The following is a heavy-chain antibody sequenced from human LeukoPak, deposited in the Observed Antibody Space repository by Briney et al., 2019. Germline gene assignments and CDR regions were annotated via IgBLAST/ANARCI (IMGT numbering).Heavy chain of an antibody. CDR1: GFPFDSYT. D-gene: IGHD3-9*01. CDR3: ANFEGGSQAFHI. Sequence: GGSLRLSCSASGFPFDSYTMNWVRQAPGKGLEWVSSISTESIYIYYADSMKGRFTISKDNARNSLYLQMNSVRAEDTAVYHCANFEGGSQAFHIWGQGTMVTVSS. V-gene: IGHV3-21*01. CDR2: ISTESIYI. J-gene: IGHJ3*01.